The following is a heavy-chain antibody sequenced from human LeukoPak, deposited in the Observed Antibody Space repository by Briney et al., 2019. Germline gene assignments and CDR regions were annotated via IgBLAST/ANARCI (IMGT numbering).Heavy chain of an antibody. CDR3: ARGITPDYGGNSKLNY. CDR2: INPSGGST. CDR1: GGTFSSYA. J-gene: IGHJ4*02. V-gene: IGHV1-46*01. Sequence: ASVKVSCKASGGTFSSYAISWVRQAPGQGLEWMGIINPSGGSTSYAQKFQGRVTMTRDTSTSTVYMELSSLRSEDTAVYYCARGITPDYGGNSKLNYWGQGTLVTVSS. D-gene: IGHD4-23*01.